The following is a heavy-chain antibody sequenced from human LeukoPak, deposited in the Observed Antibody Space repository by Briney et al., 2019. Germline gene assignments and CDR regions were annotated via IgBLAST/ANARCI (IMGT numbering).Heavy chain of an antibody. CDR1: GGSISSYY. V-gene: IGHV4-59*01. Sequence: SETLSLTCTVSGGSISSYYWSWIRQPPGKGLEWIGYIYYSGSTNYNPSLKSRVTISVDTSKNQFSLKLSSVTAADTAVYYCARAFHRDSSFDYWGQGTLVTVSS. CDR3: ARAFHRDSSFDY. J-gene: IGHJ4*02. CDR2: IYYSGST. D-gene: IGHD6-19*01.